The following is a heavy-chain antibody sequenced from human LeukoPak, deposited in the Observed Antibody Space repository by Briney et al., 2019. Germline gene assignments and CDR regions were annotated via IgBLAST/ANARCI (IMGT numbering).Heavy chain of an antibody. CDR3: ATFTEYSSSSSHPW. CDR2: IKQDGSEK. V-gene: IGHV3-7*01. CDR1: GFTFSSYW. D-gene: IGHD6-6*01. Sequence: AGGSLRLSCAASGFTFSSYWMSWVRQAPGKGLEWVANIKQDGSEKYYVDSVKGRFTISRDNAKNSLYLQMNSLRAEDTAVYYCATFTEYSSSSSHPWWGQGTLVTVSS. J-gene: IGHJ4*02.